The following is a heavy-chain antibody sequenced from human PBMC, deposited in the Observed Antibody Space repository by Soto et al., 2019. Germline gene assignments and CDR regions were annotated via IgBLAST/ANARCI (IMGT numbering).Heavy chain of an antibody. CDR1: GGSISSGGYY. V-gene: IGHV4-31*03. Sequence: QVQLQESGPGLVKPSQTLSLTCTVSGGSISSGGYYWSWIRQHPGKGLEWIGYIYYSGSTYYNPSLKSRVTISVDTSKNQFSLKLSSVTAAETAVYYCARDEKYYDSSGYPGSGAFDIWGQGTMVTVSS. CDR3: ARDEKYYDSSGYPGSGAFDI. D-gene: IGHD3-22*01. J-gene: IGHJ3*02. CDR2: IYYSGST.